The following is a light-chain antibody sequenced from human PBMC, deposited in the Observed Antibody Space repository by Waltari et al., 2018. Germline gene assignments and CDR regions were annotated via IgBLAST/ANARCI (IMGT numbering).Light chain of an antibody. CDR1: RSDCGAYDY. V-gene: IGLV2-11*01. CDR3: CSYAGRYTNYV. Sequence: QSALTQPRSVSGSPGQSVTIPCPGTRSDCGAYDYVPWHQQRPGKAPKHVLYDVTERPSGVPDRFSGSKSDNKASLTISGLQTDDEADYYCCSYAGRYTNYVFGSGTKVTVL. CDR2: DVT. J-gene: IGLJ1*01.